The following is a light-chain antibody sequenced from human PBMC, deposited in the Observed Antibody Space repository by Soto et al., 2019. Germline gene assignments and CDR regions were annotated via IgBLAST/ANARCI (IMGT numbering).Light chain of an antibody. CDR1: QSVSSN. J-gene: IGKJ1*01. CDR2: VAS. V-gene: IGKV3-15*01. CDR3: QQYNNWPRT. Sequence: EIVMTQSPATLSVSPEETATLSCRARQSVSSNLAWYQQRPGQAPRLLIYVASTRATGIPARFSGSGSGTEFTLTISSLQSEDFAVYYCQQYNNWPRTFGQGTKVQIK.